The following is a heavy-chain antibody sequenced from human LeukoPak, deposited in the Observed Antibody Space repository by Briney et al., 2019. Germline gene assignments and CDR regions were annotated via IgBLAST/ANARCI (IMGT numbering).Heavy chain of an antibody. J-gene: IGHJ6*02. CDR1: GFTFDDYA. D-gene: IGHD3-9*01. CDR2: ISWNSGSI. CDR3: AKGLRYFDWLSGMDV. V-gene: IGHV3-9*01. Sequence: GRSLRLSCAASGFTFDDYAMHWVRHAPGKGLERVSGISWNSGSIGYADSVKGRSTISRDNAKNSLYLQMNSLRAEDTALYYCAKGLRYFDWLSGMDVWGQGTTVTVSS.